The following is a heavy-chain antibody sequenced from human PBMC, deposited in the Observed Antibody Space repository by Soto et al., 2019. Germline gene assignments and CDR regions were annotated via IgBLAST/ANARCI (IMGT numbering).Heavy chain of an antibody. CDR1: GFSVSGNY. Sequence: EVQLVESGGGLIQPGGSLRLSCAASGFSVSGNYMSWVRQAPGKGLEWVSFIYSGGDTYYADSVRGRFTISRDHSKKTLYLQMTSLRAEDTAVYYCARGLIGAARPFLIYYGMAVWAQGTTVTVSS. V-gene: IGHV3-53*01. CDR2: IYSGGDT. D-gene: IGHD6-6*01. J-gene: IGHJ6*02. CDR3: ARGLIGAARPFLIYYGMAV.